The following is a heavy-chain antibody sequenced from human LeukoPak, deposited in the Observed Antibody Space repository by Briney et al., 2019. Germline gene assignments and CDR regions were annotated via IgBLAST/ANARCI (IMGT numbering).Heavy chain of an antibody. CDR1: GDSISTYC. CDR2: IYYSGST. J-gene: IGHJ4*01. Sequence: SETLSLTCTVSGDSISTYCWSWIRQPPGKGLEWIGYIYYSGSTTYNPPLKSRVTISVDTSKNQFSLKLSSATAADTAVYYCARHPLLRGALFNYWGQGILVTVSS. V-gene: IGHV4-59*08. D-gene: IGHD3-10*01. CDR3: ARHPLLRGALFNY.